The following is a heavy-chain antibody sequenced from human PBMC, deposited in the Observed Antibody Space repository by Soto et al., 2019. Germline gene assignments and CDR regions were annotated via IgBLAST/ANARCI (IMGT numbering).Heavy chain of an antibody. CDR3: ARGRNLDYSSSSPSFDY. D-gene: IGHD6-6*01. Sequence: SETLSLTCTVSGVSISSGDYYWSWIRQPPGKGLEWIGYIYYSGSTYYNPSLKSRVTISVDTSKNQFSLKLSSVTAADTAVYYCARGRNLDYSSSSPSFDYWGQGTLVTVSS. J-gene: IGHJ4*02. V-gene: IGHV4-30-4*01. CDR2: IYYSGST. CDR1: GVSISSGDYY.